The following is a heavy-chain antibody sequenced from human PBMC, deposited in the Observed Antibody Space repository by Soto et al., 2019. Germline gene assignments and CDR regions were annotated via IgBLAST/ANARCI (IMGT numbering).Heavy chain of an antibody. CDR3: ARAITIFGVALPYFDY. V-gene: IGHV4-31*03. Sequence: SDTLSLTCTVSGGSISSGGYYWSWIRQHPGKGLEWIGYIYYSGSTYYNPSLKSRVTISVDTSKNQFSLKLSSVTAADTAVYYCARAITIFGVALPYFDYWGQGTLVTVSS. D-gene: IGHD3-3*01. CDR2: IYYSGST. J-gene: IGHJ4*02. CDR1: GGSISSGGYY.